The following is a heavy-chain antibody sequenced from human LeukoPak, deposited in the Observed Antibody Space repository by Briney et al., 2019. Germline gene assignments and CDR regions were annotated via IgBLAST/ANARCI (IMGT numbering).Heavy chain of an antibody. V-gene: IGHV4-4*07. D-gene: IGHD6-19*01. Sequence: PSETLSLTCTVSGGSISSYYRSWIRQPAGKGLEWIGRIYTSGSTNYNPSLKSRVTMSVDTSKNQFSLKLSSVTAADTAVYYCARGGQWLVPNWFDPWGQGTLVTVSS. CDR3: ARGGQWLVPNWFDP. CDR2: IYTSGST. J-gene: IGHJ5*02. CDR1: GGSISSYY.